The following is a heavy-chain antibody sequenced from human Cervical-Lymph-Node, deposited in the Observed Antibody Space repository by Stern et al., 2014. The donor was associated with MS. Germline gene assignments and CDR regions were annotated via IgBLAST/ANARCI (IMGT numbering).Heavy chain of an antibody. Sequence: QMQLAQSGAEVKKPGASVKVSCKASGYTFTSYGISWVRQAPGQGLEWMGGIIPIFGTANYAQKFQGRVTITADESTSTAYMELSSLRSEDTAVYYCARESRYYYDSSGYSLGYWGQGTLVTVSS. CDR1: GYTFTSYG. J-gene: IGHJ4*02. CDR2: IIPIFGTA. V-gene: IGHV1-69*01. D-gene: IGHD3-22*01. CDR3: ARESRYYYDSSGYSLGY.